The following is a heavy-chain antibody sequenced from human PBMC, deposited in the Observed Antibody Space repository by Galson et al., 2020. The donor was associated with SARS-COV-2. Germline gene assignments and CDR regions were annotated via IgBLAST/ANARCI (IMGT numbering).Heavy chain of an antibody. J-gene: IGHJ3*02. CDR3: AKDSRWEPREGFDAFDI. Sequence: GGSLRLSCAASGFTFSSYGMHWVRQAPGKGLEWVAFIRYDGSNKYYADSVKGRFTISRDNSKNTLYLQMNSLRAEDTAVYYCAKDSRWEPREGFDAFDIWGQGTMVTVSS. V-gene: IGHV3-30*02. CDR2: IRYDGSNK. CDR1: GFTFSSYG. D-gene: IGHD1-26*01.